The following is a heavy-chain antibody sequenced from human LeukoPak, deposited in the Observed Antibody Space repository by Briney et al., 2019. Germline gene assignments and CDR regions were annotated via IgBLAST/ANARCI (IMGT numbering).Heavy chain of an antibody. V-gene: IGHV4-59*01. J-gene: IGHJ3*02. CDR2: IYYSGST. CDR1: GGSISSYY. CDR3: ARVAPQNAYCSGGSCYAFDI. D-gene: IGHD2-15*01. Sequence: RTSETLSLTCTVSGGSISSYYWSWIRQPPGKGLEWIGYIYYSGSTNYNPSLKSRVTISVDTSKNQFSLKLSSVTAADTTVYYCARVAPQNAYCSGGSCYAFDIWGQGTMVTVSS.